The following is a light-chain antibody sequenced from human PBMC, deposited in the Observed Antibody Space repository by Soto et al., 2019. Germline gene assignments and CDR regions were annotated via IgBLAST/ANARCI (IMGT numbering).Light chain of an antibody. V-gene: IGKV3-15*01. Sequence: EMWITQSPTTLALSTGEIPTLSCTANQSVKRTLEWYQQKAGQAPRLLIYGTSTRATGIPARFSGSGSGTDFTLTISSVQAEDFEVYYCQQYNIWSRTFGQGTKVDIK. J-gene: IGKJ1*01. CDR1: QSVKRT. CDR2: GTS. CDR3: QQYNIWSRT.